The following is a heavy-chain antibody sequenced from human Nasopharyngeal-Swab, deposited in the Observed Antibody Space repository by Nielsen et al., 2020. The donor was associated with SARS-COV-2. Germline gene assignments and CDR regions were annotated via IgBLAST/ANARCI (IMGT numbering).Heavy chain of an antibody. CDR2: INTNTGNP. V-gene: IGHV7-4-1*02. CDR3: ARDLAGLGYY. D-gene: IGHD3-16*01. J-gene: IGHJ4*02. Sequence: ASVKVSCKTSGYTFTNYAMNWVRQAPGQGLEWMGWINTNTGNPMYAQGFTGRFVFSLDTSVSTAYLQISSLKAEDTAVYYCARDLAGLGYYWGQGTLVTVSS. CDR1: GYTFTNYA.